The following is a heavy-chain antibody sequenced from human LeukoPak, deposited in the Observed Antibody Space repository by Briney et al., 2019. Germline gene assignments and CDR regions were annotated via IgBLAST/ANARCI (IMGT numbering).Heavy chain of an antibody. CDR3: ARDSKFFGVFINSDFDY. D-gene: IGHD3-3*01. J-gene: IGHJ4*02. V-gene: IGHV3-30*01. CDR1: GFTFSSYG. CDR2: MAQDGSNK. Sequence: PGGSLRLSCVASGFTFSSYGMHWVRQAPGKGLEWVAHMAQDGSNKYYADSVKGRFTISRDISKNTLYLQMNSLRPEDTAVYYCARDSKFFGVFINSDFDYCGQGTLVTVSS.